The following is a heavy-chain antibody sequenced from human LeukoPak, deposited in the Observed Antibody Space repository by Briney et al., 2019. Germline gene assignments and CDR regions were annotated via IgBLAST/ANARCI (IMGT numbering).Heavy chain of an antibody. Sequence: GASVKVSCKASGYTFTGYYMHWVRQAPGQGLEWMGWINPNSGGTNYAQKFQGRVTMTRDTSTSTVYMELSSLRSEDTAVYYCARDSGPRGAAAGNDYWGQGTLVTVSS. D-gene: IGHD6-13*01. V-gene: IGHV1-2*02. CDR1: GYTFTGYY. J-gene: IGHJ4*02. CDR3: ARDSGPRGAAAGNDY. CDR2: INPNSGGT.